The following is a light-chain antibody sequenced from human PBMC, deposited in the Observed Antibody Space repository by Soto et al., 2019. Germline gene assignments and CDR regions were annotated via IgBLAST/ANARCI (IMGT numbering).Light chain of an antibody. CDR3: CSFALRSTLI. J-gene: IGLJ2*01. CDR2: EVI. Sequence: QSALTQPASVSGSPRQSITISCTGTSSDVGGYNYVSWYQQHPGKAPKLLIYEVINRPSGVSSRFSGSKSGNTASLTISALQAEDEADYYCCSFALRSTLIFGGGTKLTVL. V-gene: IGLV2-14*01. CDR1: SSDVGGYNY.